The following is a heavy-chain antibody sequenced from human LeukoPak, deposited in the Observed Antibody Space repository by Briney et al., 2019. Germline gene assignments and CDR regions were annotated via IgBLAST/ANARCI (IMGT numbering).Heavy chain of an antibody. Sequence: SETLSLTYTVSGGSISSYYWSWIRQPAGKGLEWIGRIYTSGSTNYNPSLKSRVTMSVDTSKNQFSLKLSSVTAADTAVYYCAGTLGYCSSTSCLSYYYYYGMDVWGQGTTVTVSS. CDR3: AGTLGYCSSTSCLSYYYYYGMDV. CDR2: IYTSGST. J-gene: IGHJ6*02. D-gene: IGHD2-2*01. V-gene: IGHV4-4*07. CDR1: GGSISSYY.